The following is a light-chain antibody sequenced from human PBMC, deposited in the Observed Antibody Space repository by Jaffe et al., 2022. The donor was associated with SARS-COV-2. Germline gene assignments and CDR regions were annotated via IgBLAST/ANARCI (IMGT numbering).Light chain of an antibody. Sequence: QSALTQPASVSGSPGQSITIPCTGTASDIGSYKYVSWYQQHPGKTPKLMIYDTINRPSGVSNRFSGSKSGNTVSLTISGLQTEDEADYYCASYTTSHTWVFGGGTNLTVL. J-gene: IGLJ3*02. CDR3: ASYTTSHTWV. V-gene: IGLV2-14*03. CDR2: DTI. CDR1: ASDIGSYKY.